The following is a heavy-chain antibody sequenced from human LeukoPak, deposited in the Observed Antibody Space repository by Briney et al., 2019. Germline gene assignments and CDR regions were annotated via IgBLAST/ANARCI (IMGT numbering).Heavy chain of an antibody. V-gene: IGHV1-69*13. J-gene: IGHJ4*02. Sequence: ASVKVSCKASGGTFSNYAISWVRQAPGQGLEWMGGIIPIFGTANSAQKFQGRVTITADESTNTAYMELSSLRSDDTAVYYCARDRGNYDSSDPLDYWGQGTLVTVSS. CDR1: GGTFSNYA. CDR2: IIPIFGTA. D-gene: IGHD3-22*01. CDR3: ARDRGNYDSSDPLDY.